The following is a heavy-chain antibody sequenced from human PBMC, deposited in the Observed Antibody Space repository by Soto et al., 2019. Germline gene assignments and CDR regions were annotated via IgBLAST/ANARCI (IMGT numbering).Heavy chain of an antibody. D-gene: IGHD4-4*01. Sequence: SVKVSCKASGGTFSSYTISWVRQAPGQGLEWMGRIIPILGIANYAQKFQGGVTITADKSTSTAYMELSSLGSEDTAVYYCAREQFSNIPVFNYWGQGTLVTVSS. CDR3: AREQFSNIPVFNY. J-gene: IGHJ4*02. CDR2: IIPILGIA. V-gene: IGHV1-69*04. CDR1: GGTFSSYT.